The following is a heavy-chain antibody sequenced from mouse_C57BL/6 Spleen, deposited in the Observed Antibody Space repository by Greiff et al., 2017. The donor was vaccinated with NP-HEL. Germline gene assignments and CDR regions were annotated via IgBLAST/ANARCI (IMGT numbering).Heavy chain of an antibody. CDR2: IYPGSGNT. D-gene: IGHD2-2*01. V-gene: IGHV1-66*01. CDR1: GYSFTSYY. CDR3: AISRDGYDGAWFAY. Sequence: VQLQQSGPELVKPGASVKISCKASGYSFTSYYIHWVKQRPGQGLEWIGWIYPGSGNTKYNEKFKGKATLTADTSSSTAYMQLSSLTSEDSAVYYCAISRDGYDGAWFAYWGQGTLVTVSA. J-gene: IGHJ3*01.